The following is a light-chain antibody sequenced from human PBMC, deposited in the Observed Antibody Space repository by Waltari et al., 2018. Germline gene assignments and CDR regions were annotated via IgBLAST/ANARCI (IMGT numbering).Light chain of an antibody. V-gene: IGLV2-14*03. J-gene: IGLJ2*01. CDR2: AVT. Sequence: QSALTQPASVSGSPEQSITISCTGTTSDVGSYNYVSWYQPHPGKAPKLMIYAVTNRPSGVSNRFSGSKSGNTASLTISGLQAEDEADYYCSSYTSINTLVVFGGGTKLTVL. CDR3: SSYTSINTLVV. CDR1: TSDVGSYNY.